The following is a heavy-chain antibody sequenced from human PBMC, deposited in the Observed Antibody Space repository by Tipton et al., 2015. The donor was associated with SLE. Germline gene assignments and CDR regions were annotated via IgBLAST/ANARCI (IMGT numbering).Heavy chain of an antibody. CDR1: GFTFSNAW. CDR3: ARVLGSYYGMDV. D-gene: IGHD6-13*01. Sequence: SLRLSCAASGFTFSNAWMNWVRQAPGKGLEWVAVISYDGSNKYYADSVKGRFTISRDNSKNTLFLQMNSLRAEDTAVYYCARVLGSYYGMDVWGQGTTVTVSS. V-gene: IGHV3-30*03. J-gene: IGHJ6*02. CDR2: ISYDGSNK.